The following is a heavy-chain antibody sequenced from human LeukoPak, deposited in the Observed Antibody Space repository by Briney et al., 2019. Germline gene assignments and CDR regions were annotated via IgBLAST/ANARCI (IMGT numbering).Heavy chain of an antibody. D-gene: IGHD3/OR15-3a*01. CDR3: ARGTRNFDY. Sequence: SETLSLTCTVSGVSISSYYWSWIRQPPGKGLEWIGYIYYSGSTNYNPSLKSRITISVDTSKNQFSLKLSSVTAADTAVYYCARGTRNFDYWGQGTLVTVSS. V-gene: IGHV4-59*08. CDR2: IYYSGST. J-gene: IGHJ4*02. CDR1: GVSISSYY.